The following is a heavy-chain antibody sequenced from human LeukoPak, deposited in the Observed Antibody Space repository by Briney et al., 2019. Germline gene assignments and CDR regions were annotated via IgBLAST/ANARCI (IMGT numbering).Heavy chain of an antibody. CDR2: INHSGST. V-gene: IGHV4-34*01. CDR1: GESFSGYY. CDR3: ARGGGRDFDY. J-gene: IGHJ4*02. Sequence: PSETLSLTCAVYGESFSGYYWSWISQPPGKGLEWIGDINHSGSTNYNPSLKSRVTISVDTSKNQFSLNLNSVTAADTAVYYCARGGGRDFDYWGQGTLVTVSS. D-gene: IGHD2-15*01.